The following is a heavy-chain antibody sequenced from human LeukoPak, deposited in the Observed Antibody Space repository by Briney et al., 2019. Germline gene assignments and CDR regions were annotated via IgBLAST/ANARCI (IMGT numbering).Heavy chain of an antibody. V-gene: IGHV1-24*01. CDR1: GYTLTELS. J-gene: IGHJ3*02. D-gene: IGHD5-18*01. CDR2: FDPEDGET. Sequence: GASVKVSCKVSGYTLTELSMHWVRQAPGKGLEWMGGFDPEDGETIYAQKFQGRVTMTEDTSTDTAYMELSSLRSEDTAVYYCATPYRIQLWLRPHAAFDIWGQGTMVTVSS. CDR3: ATPYRIQLWLRPHAAFDI.